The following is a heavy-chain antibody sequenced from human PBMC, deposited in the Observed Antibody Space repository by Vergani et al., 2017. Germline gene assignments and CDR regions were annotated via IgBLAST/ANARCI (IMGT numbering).Heavy chain of an antibody. D-gene: IGHD4-17*01. Sequence: QVQLVQSGAEVKKPGSSVKVSCKASGGTFSSYAISWVRQAPGQGLEWMGGFIPIFGTATYAQKFQGRVTITADESTSTAYMELSSLRSEDTAVYYCASSYGDYDSYYYYXMDVWGKGTTVTVSS. J-gene: IGHJ6*03. V-gene: IGHV1-69*01. CDR1: GGTFSSYA. CDR3: ASSYGDYDSYYYYXMDV. CDR2: FIPIFGTA.